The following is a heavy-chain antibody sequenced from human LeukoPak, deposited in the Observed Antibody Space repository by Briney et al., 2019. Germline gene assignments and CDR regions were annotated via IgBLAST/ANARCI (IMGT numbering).Heavy chain of an antibody. CDR2: IHPGDSDT. J-gene: IGHJ4*02. D-gene: IGHD2-2*01. CDR1: GYSFTSYW. Sequence: GEALKISCKGSGYSFTSYWIGWMRQMPGKGLEWVGIIHPGDSDTRYSPSFQGQVTISADQSISTAYLQWSSLKASDTAMYYCARSEDCSSTSCYSWASDYWGQGTLVTVSS. V-gene: IGHV5-51*01. CDR3: ARSEDCSSTSCYSWASDY.